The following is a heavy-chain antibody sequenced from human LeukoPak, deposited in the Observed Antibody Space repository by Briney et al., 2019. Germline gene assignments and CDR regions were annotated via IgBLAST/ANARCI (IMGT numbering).Heavy chain of an antibody. Sequence: SETLSLTCTVSGGSISRYYWSWTRQPPGKGLEWIGNIYYNGSTNYKPSLKSRVTISVHTSKNQFSLNLRSLTAVDTAVYYRARGGYSGYAFDRWGQGTRVTVSS. J-gene: IGHJ5*02. V-gene: IGHV4-59*01. D-gene: IGHD5-12*01. CDR1: GGSISRYY. CDR2: IYYNGST. CDR3: ARGGYSGYAFDR.